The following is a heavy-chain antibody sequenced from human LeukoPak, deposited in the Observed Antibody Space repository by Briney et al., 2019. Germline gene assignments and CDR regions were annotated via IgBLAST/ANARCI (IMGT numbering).Heavy chain of an antibody. J-gene: IGHJ3*02. V-gene: IGHV1-24*01. Sequence: ASVKVSCKVSGYTLTELSMHWVRQAPGKGLEWMGGFDPEDGETIYAQKFQGRVTMTEDTSTDTAYMELSSLRSEDTAAYYCATGYSSGWPQDAFDIWGQGTMVTVSS. D-gene: IGHD6-19*01. CDR2: FDPEDGET. CDR1: GYTLTELS. CDR3: ATGYSSGWPQDAFDI.